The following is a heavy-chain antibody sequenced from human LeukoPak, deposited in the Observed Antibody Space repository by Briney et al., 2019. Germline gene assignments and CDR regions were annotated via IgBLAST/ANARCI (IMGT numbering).Heavy chain of an antibody. CDR2: IGSNGGST. Sequence: GRSLRLSCAASGFTFSSYTMHWVRQAPGKGLEYVSGIGSNGGSTYYADSVKGRFIISRDNSQNTLYLQVSSLRAEDAAVYYCVKRGYSDYDFDYWGQGTLVTVSS. J-gene: IGHJ4*02. D-gene: IGHD5-18*01. CDR1: GFTFSSYT. V-gene: IGHV3-64D*06. CDR3: VKRGYSDYDFDY.